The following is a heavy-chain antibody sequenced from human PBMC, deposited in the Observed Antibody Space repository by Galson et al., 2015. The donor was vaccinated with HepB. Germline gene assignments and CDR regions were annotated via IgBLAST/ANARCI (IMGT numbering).Heavy chain of an antibody. CDR2: ITSSSSYI. V-gene: IGHV3-21*01. J-gene: IGHJ6*03. CDR3: ARAGGIPGAAYYFYYMDA. CDR1: GFPFTAYS. Sequence: SLRLSCAASGFPFTAYSMNWVRQAPGKGLEWVSSITSSSSYIYYADSVKGRFTISRDNAKNSLYLQMNSLRAEDTAVYYCARAGGIPGAAYYFYYMDAWGKGTTVSVSS. D-gene: IGHD1-26*01.